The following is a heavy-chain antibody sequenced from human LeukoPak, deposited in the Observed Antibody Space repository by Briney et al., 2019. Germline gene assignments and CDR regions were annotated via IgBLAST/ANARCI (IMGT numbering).Heavy chain of an antibody. CDR1: GGSISSGGYY. V-gene: IGHV4-30-2*02. Sequence: SETLSLTCTVSGGSISSGGYYWSWIRQPPGKGLEWIGYIYHSGSTYYNPSLKSRVTISGDMSKNKFSLKLSYVTAADTAVYYCVRRIAATGIYAFDLWGQGTMVTVSS. CDR3: VRRIAATGIYAFDL. D-gene: IGHD6-13*01. CDR2: IYHSGST. J-gene: IGHJ3*01.